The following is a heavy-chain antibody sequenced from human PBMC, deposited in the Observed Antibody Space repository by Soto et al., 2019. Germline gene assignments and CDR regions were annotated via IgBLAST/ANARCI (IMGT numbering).Heavy chain of an antibody. Sequence: QVQLQESGPGLVKPTQTLSLTCTVSGGSISSGGYYWSWIRQHPGKGLEWIGYIYYSGSTYYNPSLKSRVTISVDTSKNQFSLKLSSVTAADTAVYYCARYGDYTPYNWFDPRGQGTLVTVSS. J-gene: IGHJ5*02. V-gene: IGHV4-31*03. CDR1: GGSISSGGYY. CDR2: IYYSGST. CDR3: ARYGDYTPYNWFDP. D-gene: IGHD4-17*01.